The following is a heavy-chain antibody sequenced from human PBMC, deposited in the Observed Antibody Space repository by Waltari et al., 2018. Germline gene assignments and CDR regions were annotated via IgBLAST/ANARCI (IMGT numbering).Heavy chain of an antibody. CDR1: GFSLSSTH. J-gene: IGHJ4*02. V-gene: IGHV3-66*01. Sequence: DVPLVESGGGFVHPGGSLSLACAASGFSLSSTHMSWVRRAPGKRLDGVAVIYPAGSTYNADSVVGRFTISRDISQNTVHLQMNNVRPDDTAVYYCARARDEYTASVFFDHWGQGTLVTVSS. CDR3: ARARDEYTASVFFDH. D-gene: IGHD5-18*01. CDR2: IYPAGST.